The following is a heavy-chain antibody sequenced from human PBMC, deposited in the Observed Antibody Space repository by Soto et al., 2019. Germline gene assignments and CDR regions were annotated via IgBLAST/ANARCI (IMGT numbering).Heavy chain of an antibody. CDR2: ISAYNGNT. D-gene: IGHD4-17*01. J-gene: IGHJ5*02. V-gene: IGHV1-18*01. CDR3: ARDRPYGDYPYNWFDP. CDR1: GYTFTSYG. Sequence: GASVKVSCKASGYTFTSYGISWVRQAPGQGLEWMGWISAYNGNTNYAQKLQGRVTMTTDTSTSTAYMELRSLRSDDTAVYYCARDRPYGDYPYNWFDPWGQGTLVTVSS.